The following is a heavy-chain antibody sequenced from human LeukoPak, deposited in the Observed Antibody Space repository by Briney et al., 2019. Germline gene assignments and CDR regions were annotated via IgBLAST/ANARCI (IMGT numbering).Heavy chain of an antibody. CDR3: ARRFDS. CDR1: GFSFTAYS. V-gene: IGHV3-48*01. CDR2: IGPGGDI. J-gene: IGHJ4*02. Sequence: GGSLRLSCAASGFSFTAYSMNWVRQAPGRGLEWISYIGPGGDIYYADSVTGRFTVSRDTAKNSLYLQMNGLRVEDAAVYYCARRFDSWGEGTLVTVSS.